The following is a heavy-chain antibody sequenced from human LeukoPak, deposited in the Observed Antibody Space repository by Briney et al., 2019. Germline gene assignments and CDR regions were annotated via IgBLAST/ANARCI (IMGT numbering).Heavy chain of an antibody. CDR2: ISGSGGST. D-gene: IGHD1-7*01. CDR3: AKDRLSNWNYGYFDY. J-gene: IGHJ4*02. Sequence: HPGGSLRLSCAASGFTFSSYAMSWVRQAPGKGLEWVSAISGSGGSTYYADSVKGRFTISRDNSKNTLYLQMNSLSADDTAASYCAKDRLSNWNYGYFDYWGQATMVTVSS. CDR1: GFTFSSYA. V-gene: IGHV3-23*01.